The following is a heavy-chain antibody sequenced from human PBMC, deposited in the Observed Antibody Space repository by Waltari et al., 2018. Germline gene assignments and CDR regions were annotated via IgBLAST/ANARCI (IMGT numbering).Heavy chain of an antibody. Sequence: EVQLVQSGAEVKKPGESLKISCKHSGYSFTNYWIGWVRQMPGKGLEWMVIIYPRDSNLRYSPSFQGKVTISVDKSITTAYLQWSSLRASDTAIYYCARLGGSPPDYFGSGSEMGYFDYWGQGTLVTVSS. V-gene: IGHV5-51*01. CDR1: GYSFTNYW. CDR2: IYPRDSNL. J-gene: IGHJ4*02. CDR3: ARLGGSPPDYFGSGSEMGYFDY. D-gene: IGHD3-10*01.